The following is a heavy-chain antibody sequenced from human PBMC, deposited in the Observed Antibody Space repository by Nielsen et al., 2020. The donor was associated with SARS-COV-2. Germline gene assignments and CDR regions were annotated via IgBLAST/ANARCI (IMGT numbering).Heavy chain of an antibody. CDR2: IGTAGDT. V-gene: IGHV3-13*01. Sequence: GGSLRLSCAASGFTFSSYDMHWVRQATGKGLEWVSAIGTAGDTYYPGSVKGRFTISRENAKNSLYLQMNSLRAGDTAVYYCARARLELEEGYYYYYGMDVWGQGTTVTVSS. CDR1: GFTFSSYD. CDR3: ARARLELEEGYYYYYGMDV. D-gene: IGHD1-7*01. J-gene: IGHJ6*02.